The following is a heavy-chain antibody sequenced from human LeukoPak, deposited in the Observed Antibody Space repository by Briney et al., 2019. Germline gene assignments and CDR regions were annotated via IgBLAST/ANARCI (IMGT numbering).Heavy chain of an antibody. V-gene: IGHV3-21*01. CDR2: ISSSSSYI. Sequence: PGGSLRLSCAASGFTFSSYSMNWVRQAPGKGLEWVSSISSSSSYIYYADSVKGRFTISRDNAKNSLYLQMNSLRAEDTAVYYCARPAQLVPAAINSYYFDYWGQGTLVTVSS. CDR3: ARPAQLVPAAINSYYFDY. J-gene: IGHJ4*02. D-gene: IGHD2-2*02. CDR1: GFTFSSYS.